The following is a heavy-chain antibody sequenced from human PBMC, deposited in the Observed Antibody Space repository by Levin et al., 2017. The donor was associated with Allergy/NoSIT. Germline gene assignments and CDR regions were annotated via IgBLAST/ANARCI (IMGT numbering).Heavy chain of an antibody. J-gene: IGHJ3*01. CDR3: ARAGRDGGTSDGFDV. CDR2: IHGDDDK. D-gene: IGHD3-10*01. CDR1: GFSLTTSEMC. Sequence: SGPTLVKPTQTLTLTCTFSGFSLTTSEMCVSWIRQPPGKALEWLAIIHGDDDKYYSTSLKTRLTISKDTSKNQVVLTMTNMDPVDTAIYYCARAGRDGGTSDGFDVGGQGTMVTVSS. V-gene: IGHV2-70*01.